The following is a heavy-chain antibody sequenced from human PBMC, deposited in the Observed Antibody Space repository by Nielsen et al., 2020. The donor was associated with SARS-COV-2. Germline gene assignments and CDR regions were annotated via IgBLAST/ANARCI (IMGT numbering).Heavy chain of an antibody. CDR2: IKQDGSEK. V-gene: IGHV3-7*01. J-gene: IGHJ4*02. Sequence: VRQAPGKGLEWVANIKQDGSEKYYVDSVKGRFTISRDNAKNSLYLQMNSLRAEDTAVYYCARDAVEQWLVRYDYWGQGTLVTVSS. CDR3: ARDAVEQWLVRYDY. D-gene: IGHD6-19*01.